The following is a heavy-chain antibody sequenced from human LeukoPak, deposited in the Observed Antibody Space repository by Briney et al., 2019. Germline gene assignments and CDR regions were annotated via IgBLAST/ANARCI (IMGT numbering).Heavy chain of an antibody. J-gene: IGHJ4*02. CDR1: GFTFSSYA. CDR3: AKDPTHFRVWDDYDNTRLNS. V-gene: IGHV3-23*01. Sequence: GGSLRLSCTASGFTFSSYAMTWVRQAPGKGLEWVSGISGSGGSTYSADSVKGRFTISRDNSKNTVYLQVNSLRAEDTAVYYCAKDPTHFRVWDDYDNTRLNSWGQGTLVTVSS. D-gene: IGHD3-22*01. CDR2: ISGSGGST.